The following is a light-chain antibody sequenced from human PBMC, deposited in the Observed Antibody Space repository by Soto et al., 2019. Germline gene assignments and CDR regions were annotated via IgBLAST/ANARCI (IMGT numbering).Light chain of an antibody. J-gene: IGLJ1*01. V-gene: IGLV1-51*02. CDR2: ENN. CDR3: GTWDSSLSVF. CDR1: SSNIGNNF. Sequence: QSVLTQPPSVSAAPGQKVTISCSGSSSNIGNNFISWYQQLPGTAPKLLIYENNKRPSGIPDRFSGSKSGTSATLDITGLQTGDEADYYCGTWDSSLSVFFGTGTK.